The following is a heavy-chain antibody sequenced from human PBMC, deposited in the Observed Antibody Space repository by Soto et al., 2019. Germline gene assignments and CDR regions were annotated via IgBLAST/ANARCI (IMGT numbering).Heavy chain of an antibody. V-gene: IGHV4-30-2*01. Sequence: QLQLQESGSGLVKPLQTLSLTCAVSGGSISSGGYSWSWIRQPPGKGPEWIGYIYHSGSTYYNPSLKSRVTISVDRSKNQFSLKVSSVTAADTAVYYCARVYGDGSLDYWGQGTLVTVSS. J-gene: IGHJ4*02. CDR3: ARVYGDGSLDY. CDR2: IYHSGST. D-gene: IGHD2-2*02. CDR1: GGSISSGGYS.